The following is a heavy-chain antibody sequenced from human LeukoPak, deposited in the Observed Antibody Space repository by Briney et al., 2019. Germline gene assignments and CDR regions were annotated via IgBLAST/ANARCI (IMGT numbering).Heavy chain of an antibody. D-gene: IGHD2-2*01. V-gene: IGHV1-69*13. CDR3: ASALPHLGYCSSTSCPNWFDP. CDR2: IIPIFGTA. CDR1: GGTFSSYA. Sequence: GASVKVSCKASGGTFSSYAISWVRQAPGQGLEWMGGIIPIFGTANYAQKFQGRVTITADESTSTAYMELSSLRSEDTAVYYCASALPHLGYCSSTSCPNWFDPWGQGTLVTVSS. J-gene: IGHJ5*02.